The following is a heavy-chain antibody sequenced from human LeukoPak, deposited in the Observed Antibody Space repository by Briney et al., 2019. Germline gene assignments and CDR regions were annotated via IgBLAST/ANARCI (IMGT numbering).Heavy chain of an antibody. CDR1: GFTFSDYY. Sequence: GGSLRLSCAASGFTFSDYYMSWIRQAPGKGLEWVSYISSSGSTIYYADSVKGRFTISRDNAKNSLYLQMNSLRAEDTAVYYCAREGAVAYYYDSSGYPSDYWGQGTLVTVSS. V-gene: IGHV3-11*01. CDR3: AREGAVAYYYDSSGYPSDY. D-gene: IGHD3-22*01. J-gene: IGHJ4*02. CDR2: ISSSGSTI.